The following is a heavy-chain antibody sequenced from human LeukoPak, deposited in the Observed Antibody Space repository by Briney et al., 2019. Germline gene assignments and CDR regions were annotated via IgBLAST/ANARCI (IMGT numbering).Heavy chain of an antibody. CDR3: AREDYDILTGYYY. D-gene: IGHD3-9*01. Sequence: GGSLRLSCAASGFTFSDYYMSWIRQAPGKGLEWVSHISSSGSTIYYADSVKGRFTISRDNAKNSLYLQMNSLRAEDTAVYYCAREDYDILTGYYYWGQGTLVTVSS. V-gene: IGHV3-11*01. J-gene: IGHJ4*02. CDR1: GFTFSDYY. CDR2: ISSSGSTI.